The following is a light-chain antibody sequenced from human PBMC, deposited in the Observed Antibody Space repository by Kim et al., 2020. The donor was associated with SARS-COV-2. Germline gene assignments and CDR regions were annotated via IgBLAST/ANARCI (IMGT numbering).Light chain of an antibody. V-gene: IGKV3-20*01. Sequence: EIVLTQSPRTLSLSPGERATLYCRASQSVSRSCLAWYQHKTGQAPRLLIYDVSSRAAGIPDRFSGSGSGTDFTLTINRLEPEDFAVYYCQQCGSAPCTIGLGTKVEIK. CDR3: QQCGSAPCT. CDR1: QSVSRSC. CDR2: DVS. J-gene: IGKJ1*01.